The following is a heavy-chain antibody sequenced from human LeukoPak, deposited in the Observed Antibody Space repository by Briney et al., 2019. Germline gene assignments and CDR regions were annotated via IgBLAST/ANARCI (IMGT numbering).Heavy chain of an antibody. CDR2: IYHSGST. J-gene: IGHJ4*02. CDR1: GYSISSGYY. Sequence: PSETLSLTCAVSGYSISSGYYWGWIRQPPGKGLEWIGSIYHSGSTYYNPSLKSRVTISVDTSTNQFSLKLSSVTAADTAVYYCAFRSITMVRGVIHLFDCWGQGTLVTVSS. D-gene: IGHD3-10*01. V-gene: IGHV4-38-2*01. CDR3: AFRSITMVRGVIHLFDC.